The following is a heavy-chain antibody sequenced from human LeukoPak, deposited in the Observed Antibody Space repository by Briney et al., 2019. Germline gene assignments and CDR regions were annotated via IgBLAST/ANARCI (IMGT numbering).Heavy chain of an antibody. Sequence: GGSLRLSCAASGFTFDDYAMHWVRQAPGKGLEWVSGISWNSGSIGYADSVKGRFTISRDNAKSSLYLQMNSLRAEDTALYYCAKDRDYGGNSAVFDYWGQGTLVTVSS. D-gene: IGHD4-23*01. CDR2: ISWNSGSI. J-gene: IGHJ4*02. V-gene: IGHV3-9*01. CDR3: AKDRDYGGNSAVFDY. CDR1: GFTFDDYA.